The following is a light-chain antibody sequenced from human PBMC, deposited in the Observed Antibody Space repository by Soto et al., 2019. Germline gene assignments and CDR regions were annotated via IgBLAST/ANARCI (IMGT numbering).Light chain of an antibody. J-gene: IGKJ1*01. CDR2: AAS. V-gene: IGKV1-39*01. CDR1: QGISTY. Sequence: DIQMTPSPSTLSASVVDRVTITCRASQGISTYLNWYQQKPGKAPKFLIYAASSLQSGVPSRFSGSGSGTDFTLTISSLQPEDFATYYCQQSFSTPRTFGQGTKVDIK. CDR3: QQSFSTPRT.